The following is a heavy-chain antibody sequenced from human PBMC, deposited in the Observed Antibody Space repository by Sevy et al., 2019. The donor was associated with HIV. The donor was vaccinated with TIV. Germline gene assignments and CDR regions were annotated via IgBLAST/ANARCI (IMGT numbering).Heavy chain of an antibody. J-gene: IGHJ4*02. V-gene: IGHV1-18*01. Sequence: ASVKVSCKASGYTFPSYGINWVRQAPGQGLEWMGWISAYRANANYAQKFQGRISLTTDRSTTAAYMELTTLEPDDTTVYLCASGRGGSFAYWGQGTQVTVSS. CDR2: ISAYRANA. CDR1: GYTFPSYG. CDR3: ASGRGGSFAY. D-gene: IGHD5-12*01.